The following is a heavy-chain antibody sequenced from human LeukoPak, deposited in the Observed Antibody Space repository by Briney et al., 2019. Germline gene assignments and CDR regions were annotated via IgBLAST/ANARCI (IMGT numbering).Heavy chain of an antibody. CDR1: GGSMSSYY. V-gene: IGHV4-59*01. CDR3: ATLGFCSGGSCYDYYGMGV. CDR2: IYHSGST. D-gene: IGHD2-15*01. Sequence: SETLSLTCTVSGGSMSSYYWTWIRQPPGKGLEWIGYIYHSGSTSYNPSLKSRVIISLDTSKNQFSLKLTSVTAADTAAYYCATLGFCSGGSCYDYYGMGVWGQGTTVTVSS. J-gene: IGHJ6*02.